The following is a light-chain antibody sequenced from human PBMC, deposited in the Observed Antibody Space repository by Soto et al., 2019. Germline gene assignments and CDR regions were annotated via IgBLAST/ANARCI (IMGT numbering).Light chain of an antibody. V-gene: IGKV3-20*01. CDR3: QQYGISPWT. Sequence: EIVLTQSPGTLSLSPGERATLSCRASQSVSSSYLAWYQQKPGQAPRLLIYGASSRATGIPDRFSGSGSGTDFTLTISRLEPEDFAVYYWQQYGISPWTFGQGTKVDIK. CDR1: QSVSSSY. J-gene: IGKJ1*01. CDR2: GAS.